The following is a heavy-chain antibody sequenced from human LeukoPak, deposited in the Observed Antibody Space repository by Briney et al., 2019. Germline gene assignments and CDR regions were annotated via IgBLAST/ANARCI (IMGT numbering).Heavy chain of an antibody. Sequence: SVKVSCKASGYTFTNYYIHWVRQAPGQGLEWMGGIIPIFGTANYAQKFQGRVTITADESTSTAYMELSSLRSEDTAVYYCARDSTRTYYYDSSGPKEDAFDIWGQGTMVTVSS. CDR1: GYTFTNYY. V-gene: IGHV1-69*13. CDR2: IIPIFGTA. D-gene: IGHD3-22*01. J-gene: IGHJ3*02. CDR3: ARDSTRTYYYDSSGPKEDAFDI.